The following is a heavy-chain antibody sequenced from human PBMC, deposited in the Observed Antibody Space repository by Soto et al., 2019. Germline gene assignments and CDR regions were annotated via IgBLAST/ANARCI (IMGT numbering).Heavy chain of an antibody. CDR1: GFTFSSYD. D-gene: IGHD3-22*01. J-gene: IGHJ4*02. Sequence: QVQLVESGGGVVQPGRSLRLSCAASGFTFSSYDMHWVRQAPGKRLEWVALIWYDGSSKYYVDSVKGRFTISRDNSKNTLYLQLDILRAEDKAMYYCARGNYHDSSGYYNAKALDYWGQGTLVTVSS. CDR2: IWYDGSSK. V-gene: IGHV3-33*01. CDR3: ARGNYHDSSGYYNAKALDY.